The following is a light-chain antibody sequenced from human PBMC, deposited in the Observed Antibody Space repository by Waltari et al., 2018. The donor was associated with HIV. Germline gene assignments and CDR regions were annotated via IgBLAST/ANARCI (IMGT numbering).Light chain of an antibody. CDR1: ISNVGAGFE. CDR3: QSYDNTLGGVV. V-gene: IGLV1-40*01. J-gene: IGLJ2*01. Sequence: QSVLSQPPSVSGAPGQNVTIACAGTISNVGAGFEVNWYQQFPGVAPRIVIYGNTNRPSGGADRFSGSKSDTSASLAITGLRAEDEADYHCQSYDNTLGGVVFGGGTKLTVL. CDR2: GNT.